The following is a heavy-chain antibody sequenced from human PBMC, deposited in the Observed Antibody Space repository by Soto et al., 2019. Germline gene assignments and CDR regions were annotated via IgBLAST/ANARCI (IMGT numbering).Heavy chain of an antibody. Sequence: EVQLVESGGGLVRPGESLRLSCAASGFSFSGAWMNWVRQPPGKGLEWVGLIRSKTSGGTADYAAPVKGRVTVSRDDSKNTLYLQMNSLKTEDTAMYYCTWKGATFDYWGQGTLVTVSS. V-gene: IGHV3-15*01. CDR1: GFSFSGAW. J-gene: IGHJ4*02. CDR2: IRSKTSGGTA. CDR3: TWKGATFDY. D-gene: IGHD1-26*01.